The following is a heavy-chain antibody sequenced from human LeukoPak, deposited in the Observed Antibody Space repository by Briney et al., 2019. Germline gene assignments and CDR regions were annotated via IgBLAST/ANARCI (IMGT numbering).Heavy chain of an antibody. V-gene: IGHV3-23*01. J-gene: IGHJ4*02. CDR1: GFTFSSYA. CDR3: ARDRIYGSGGYERLDY. D-gene: IGHD3-10*01. CDR2: ISGNSDST. Sequence: GGSLRLSCAASGFTFSSYAMSWVRQAPGKGLEWVSAISGNSDSTYYADSVKGRFTISRDSSKNTLYLQMNSLRAEDTAVYYCARDRIYGSGGYERLDYWGQGTLVTVSS.